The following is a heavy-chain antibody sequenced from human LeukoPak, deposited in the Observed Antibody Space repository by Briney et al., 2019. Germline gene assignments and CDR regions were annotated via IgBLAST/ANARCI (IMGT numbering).Heavy chain of an antibody. V-gene: IGHV3-23*01. Sequence: GGSLRLSCAASGFTFSSYAMSWVRQAPGKGLEWVSAISGSGGGTYCADSVKGRLTISRDNSKNTLYLQMNSLRAEDTAVYYCAKAPAGTIFYYYYGMDVWGQGTTVTVSS. CDR2: ISGSGGGT. J-gene: IGHJ6*02. CDR3: AKAPAGTIFYYYYGMDV. CDR1: GFTFSSYA. D-gene: IGHD1-7*01.